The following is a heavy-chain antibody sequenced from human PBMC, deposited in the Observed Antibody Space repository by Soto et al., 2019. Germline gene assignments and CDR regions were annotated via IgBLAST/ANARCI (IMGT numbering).Heavy chain of an antibody. Sequence: QVQLVQSGAEVKKPGASVKVSCKTSGYTFTGYYIHWVRQAPGQGLEWMGWIDPNSGGTDSAQKFQGRATMTRDTSISTAYMELSSLRSDDTAVYYCARPRGDYFDTRGLIDYWGQGSLVTASS. V-gene: IGHV1-2*02. J-gene: IGHJ4*02. CDR2: IDPNSGGT. D-gene: IGHD3-22*01. CDR3: ARPRGDYFDTRGLIDY. CDR1: GYTFTGYY.